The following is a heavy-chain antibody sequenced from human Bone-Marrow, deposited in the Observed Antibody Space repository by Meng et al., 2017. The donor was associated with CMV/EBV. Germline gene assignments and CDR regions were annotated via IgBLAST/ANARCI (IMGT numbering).Heavy chain of an antibody. CDR2: ISSSSSYI. J-gene: IGHJ4*02. CDR1: GFTFSSYS. CDR3: ARDFPTPYYFDY. V-gene: IGHV3-21*01. Sequence: VELVESGGGLVKPGGSLRLSCAASGFTFSSYSMNWVRQAPGKGLEWVSSISSSSSYIYYADSVKGRFTISRDNAKNSLYLQMNSLRAEDTAVYYCARDFPTPYYFDYWGQGTLVTVSS.